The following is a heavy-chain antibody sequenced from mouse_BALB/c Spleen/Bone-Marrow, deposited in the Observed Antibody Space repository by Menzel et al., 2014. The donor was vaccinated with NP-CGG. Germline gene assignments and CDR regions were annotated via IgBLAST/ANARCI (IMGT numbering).Heavy chain of an antibody. J-gene: IGHJ2*01. CDR2: IWAGGST. CDR3: ARERPNYFDN. V-gene: IGHV2-9*02. Sequence: QVQLQQSGPGLVAPSQSLSIPCTVSGFSLTSYGVHWVRQPPGKGLEWLGVIWAGGSTDYNSALMSRLSISKDNSKSQVFLKMNSLQTDDTAMYYCARERPNYFDNWGQGTVLTVSS. CDR1: GFSLTSYG.